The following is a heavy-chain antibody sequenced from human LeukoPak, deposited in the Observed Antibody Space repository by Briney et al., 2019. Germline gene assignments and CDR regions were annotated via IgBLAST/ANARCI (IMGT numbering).Heavy chain of an antibody. CDR2: IYTSGST. CDR1: GGSISSYY. Sequence: SETLSLTCTVSGGSISSYYWSWIRQPAGKGLEWIGRIYTSGSTNYNPSLKSRVTMSVDTSKNQFSLKLSSVTAADTAVYYCARLNWNYYYYYMDVWGKGTTVTVSS. J-gene: IGHJ6*03. D-gene: IGHD1-1*01. V-gene: IGHV4-4*07. CDR3: ARLNWNYYYYYMDV.